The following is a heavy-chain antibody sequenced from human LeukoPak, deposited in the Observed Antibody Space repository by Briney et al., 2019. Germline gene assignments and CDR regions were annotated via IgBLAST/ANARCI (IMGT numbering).Heavy chain of an antibody. CDR3: AREIAARQPT. Sequence: GASVKVSCKACGYTFTGYYMHWVRQARAQALEWMGWINPNSCGTNYAQKFQGRVTMTRDTSISTAYMELSRLRSDDTAVYYCAREIAARQPTWGQGTLVTVSS. CDR2: INPNSCGT. J-gene: IGHJ4*02. V-gene: IGHV1-2*02. CDR1: GYTFTGYY. D-gene: IGHD6-6*01.